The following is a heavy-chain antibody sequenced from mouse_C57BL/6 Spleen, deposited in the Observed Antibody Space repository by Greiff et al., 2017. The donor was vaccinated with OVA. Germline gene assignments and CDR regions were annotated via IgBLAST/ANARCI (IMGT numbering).Heavy chain of an antibody. V-gene: IGHV1-18*01. D-gene: IGHD1-1*01. CDR2: INPNNGGT. Sequence: EVQLQQSGPELVKPGASVKIPCKASGYTFTDYNMDWVKQSHGKSLEWIGDINPNNGGTIYNQKFKGKATLTVDKSSSTAYMELRSLTSEDTAVYYGARRDYYGSSYWYFDVWGTGTTVTVSS. CDR1: GYTFTDYN. CDR3: ARRDYYGSSYWYFDV. J-gene: IGHJ1*03.